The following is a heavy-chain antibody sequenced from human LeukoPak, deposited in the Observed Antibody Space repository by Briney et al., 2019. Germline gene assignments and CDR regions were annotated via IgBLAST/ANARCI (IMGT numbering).Heavy chain of an antibody. CDR3: ARGTWRDAFDI. Sequence: SETLSLTCTVSGGSISSSSYYWGWIRQPPGKGLEWIGSIYYSGSTYYNPSLKSRVTISVDTSKNQFSLKLSSVTAADTAVYYCARGTWRDAFDIWGQGTMVTVSS. CDR1: GGSISSSSYY. V-gene: IGHV4-39*01. CDR2: IYYSGST. D-gene: IGHD1/OR15-1a*01. J-gene: IGHJ3*02.